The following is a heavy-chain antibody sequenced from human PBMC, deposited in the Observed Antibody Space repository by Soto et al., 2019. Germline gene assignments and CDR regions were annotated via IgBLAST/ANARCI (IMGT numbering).Heavy chain of an antibody. J-gene: IGHJ6*02. CDR3: AKDRQVRPLLDNGMDV. V-gene: IGHV3-30*18. CDR2: ISIDGGDK. CDR1: GLTFISYG. Sequence: GGPMRVSCTAAGLTFISYGMHWVRKNTGKGLEWVAVISIDGGDKYYADSVKGRFTISRDNSKKTLHLQMSSLGPEDTAVYYCAKDRQVRPLLDNGMDVWGQGTTVTVSS. D-gene: IGHD1-1*01.